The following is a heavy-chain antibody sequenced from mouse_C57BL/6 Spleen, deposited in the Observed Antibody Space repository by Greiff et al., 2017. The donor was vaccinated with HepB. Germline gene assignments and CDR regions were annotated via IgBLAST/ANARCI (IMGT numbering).Heavy chain of an antibody. J-gene: IGHJ4*01. D-gene: IGHD1-1*01. CDR2: ISSGSSTI. CDR3: ARRGYYYGSSLYYYAMDY. Sequence: EVQGVESGGGLVKPGGSLKLSCAASGFTFSDYGMHWVRQAPEKGLEWVAYISSGSSTIYYADTVKGRFTISRDNAKNTLFLQMTSLRSEDTAMYYCARRGYYYGSSLYYYAMDYWGQGTSVTVSS. V-gene: IGHV5-17*01. CDR1: GFTFSDYG.